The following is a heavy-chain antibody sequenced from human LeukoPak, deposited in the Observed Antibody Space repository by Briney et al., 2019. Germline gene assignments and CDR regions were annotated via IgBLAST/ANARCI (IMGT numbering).Heavy chain of an antibody. CDR1: GGPVSSGNHY. D-gene: IGHD6-13*01. CDR2: ISYSGST. CDR3: ARGLVSSSGWFDP. V-gene: IGHV4-61*01. J-gene: IGHJ5*02. Sequence: PSETLSLTCTVSGGPVSSGNHYWSWIRQPPGKGLEWIGYISYSGSTNYNPSLKSRVTISVDTSKNQFSLKLSSVTAADTAVYYCARGLVSSSGWFDPWGQGTLVTASS.